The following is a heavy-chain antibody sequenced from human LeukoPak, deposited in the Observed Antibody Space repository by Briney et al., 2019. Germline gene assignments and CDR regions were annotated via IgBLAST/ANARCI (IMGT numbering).Heavy chain of an antibody. Sequence: SGPTLVNPTQTLTLTCTFSGFSLRTSGMRVSWIRQPPGKALEWLARIDWDDDIFYRTSLKTRLTISKDTPKNQVVLIMTNMDPVDTATYYCARTYSTTSYFFDYWGQGTQVTVSS. V-gene: IGHV2-70*04. CDR2: IDWDDDI. J-gene: IGHJ4*02. CDR3: ARTYSTTSYFFDY. D-gene: IGHD2-2*01. CDR1: GFSLRTSGMR.